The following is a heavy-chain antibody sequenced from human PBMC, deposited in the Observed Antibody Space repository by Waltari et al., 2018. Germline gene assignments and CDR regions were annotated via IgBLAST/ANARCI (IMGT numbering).Heavy chain of an antibody. CDR2: ISRNSDYI. D-gene: IGHD6-25*01. CDR3: ARADSGYQYYYYYYGMDV. V-gene: IGHV3-21*06. J-gene: IGHJ6*02. Sequence: EVLLVESGGGLVRPGGALRLPCAASRFGLVEPIRNWVRQAPGKGLEWFSSISRNSDYIHSTDSVKGRFTISRDNAKNLVYLQMNGLRAEDTAVYYCARADSGYQYYYYYYGMDVWGQGTTVTVSS. CDR1: RFGLVEPI.